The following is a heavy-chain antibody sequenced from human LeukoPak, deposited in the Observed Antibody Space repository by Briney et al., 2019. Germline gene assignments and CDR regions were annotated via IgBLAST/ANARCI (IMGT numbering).Heavy chain of an antibody. Sequence: GGSLRLSCAASGFTFSGFWMHWVRQAPGKGLVWVSCISFDGSDATYADSVKGRFTISRDNAKNSLYLQMNSLRAEDTAVYYCARGGSGATRDDTFDIWGQGTMVTVSS. V-gene: IGHV3-74*01. J-gene: IGHJ3*02. CDR2: ISFDGSDA. D-gene: IGHD3-16*01. CDR1: GFTFSGFW. CDR3: ARGGSGATRDDTFDI.